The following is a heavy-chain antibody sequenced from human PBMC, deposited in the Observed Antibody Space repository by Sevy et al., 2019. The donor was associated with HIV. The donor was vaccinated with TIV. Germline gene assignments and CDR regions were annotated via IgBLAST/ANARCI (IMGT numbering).Heavy chain of an antibody. CDR3: TTEADYGDYAFDY. D-gene: IGHD4-17*01. CDR1: AFTFSKAW. V-gene: IGHV3-15*01. J-gene: IGHJ4*02. CDR2: IKSKTDGGTT. Sequence: GGSLRLSCGASAFTFSKAWMSWVRQAPGKGLEWVGRIKSKTDGGTTDYAAPVKGRFTISRDDIKNTLYLQMNSLKTEDTAVYYCTTEADYGDYAFDYWGQGTLVTVSS.